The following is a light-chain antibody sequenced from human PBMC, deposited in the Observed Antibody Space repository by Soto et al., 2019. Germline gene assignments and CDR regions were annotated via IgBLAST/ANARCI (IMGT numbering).Light chain of an antibody. CDR2: RAS. CDR1: QSVSKNY. CDR3: QQYNSYSRT. J-gene: IGKJ1*01. Sequence: EIVLTQSPGTLSLSPGERSTLSCRASQSVSKNYLAWYQQKPGKAPRLLIYRASDRATGIPDRFSGSGSGTDFTLTISRLEPEDFETYYCQQYNSYSRTFGQGTKVDIK. V-gene: IGKV3-20*01.